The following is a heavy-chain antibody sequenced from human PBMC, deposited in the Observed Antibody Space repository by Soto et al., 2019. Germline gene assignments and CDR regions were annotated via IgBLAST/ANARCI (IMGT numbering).Heavy chain of an antibody. J-gene: IGHJ6*02. CDR2: INPNSGGT. Sequence: ASVKVSCKASGYTFTGYYMHWVRQAPGQGLEWMGWINPNSGGTNYAQKFQGWVTMTRDTSISTAYMELSRLRSDDTAVYYCARVSYEIEPYGMDVWGQGTTVTVSS. V-gene: IGHV1-2*04. CDR3: ARVSYEIEPYGMDV. D-gene: IGHD3-22*01. CDR1: GYTFTGYY.